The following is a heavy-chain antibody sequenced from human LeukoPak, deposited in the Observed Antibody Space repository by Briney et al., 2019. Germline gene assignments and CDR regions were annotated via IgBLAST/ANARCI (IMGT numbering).Heavy chain of an antibody. D-gene: IGHD4-17*01. CDR1: GFAFSHYW. J-gene: IGHJ4*02. V-gene: IGHV3-74*01. CDR3: ARADGDYRNFDF. CDR2: LNRDGSSA. Sequence: GGSLRLSRASSGFAFSHYWMYWVRQAPGKGRVGVSHLNRDGSSATYADSVKGRFTISRDNAKNTVYLQMNSLRAEDTAVYYCARADGDYRNFDFWGQGTLVTVAS.